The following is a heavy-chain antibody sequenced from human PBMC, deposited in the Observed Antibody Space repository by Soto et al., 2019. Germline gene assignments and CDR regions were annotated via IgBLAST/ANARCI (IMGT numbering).Heavy chain of an antibody. CDR2: ISSTTNYI. CDR3: ARESEDLPSNFAY. J-gene: IGHJ4*02. CDR1: GFTFTRYS. V-gene: IGHV3-21*06. Sequence: ESLKISCAASGFTFTRYSMNWVRQAPGKGLEWLSSISSTTNYIYYGDSMKGRFTISRDNTKNSLYLEMNSLRAEDTAVYYCARESEDLPSNFAYCGQGTLVTVSS.